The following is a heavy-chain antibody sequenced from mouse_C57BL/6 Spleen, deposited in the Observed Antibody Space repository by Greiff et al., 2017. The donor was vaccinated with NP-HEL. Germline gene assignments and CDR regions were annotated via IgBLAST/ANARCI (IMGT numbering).Heavy chain of an antibody. Sequence: QVQLQQPGAELVMPGASVKLSCKASGYTFTSYWMHWVKQRPGQGLEWIGEIDPSDSYTNYNQKFKGKSTLTVDKSSSTAYMPLSSLTSEDSAGYYCARSYSNPPYYFDYWGQGTTLTVSS. V-gene: IGHV1-69*01. CDR1: GYTFTSYW. CDR2: IDPSDSYT. CDR3: ARSYSNPPYYFDY. D-gene: IGHD2-5*01. J-gene: IGHJ2*01.